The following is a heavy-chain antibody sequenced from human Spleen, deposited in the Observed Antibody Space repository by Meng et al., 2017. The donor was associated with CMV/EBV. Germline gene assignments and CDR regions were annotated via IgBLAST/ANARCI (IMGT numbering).Heavy chain of an antibody. Sequence: QVQLQESGPGLVKPSXXLSLTCTVSGGSISSGDYYWSWIRQPPGKGLEWVSSISSSSSYIYYADSVKGRFTISRDNAKNSLYLQMNSLRAEDTAVYYCARDKDYGSGTRMGYWGQGTLVTVSS. J-gene: IGHJ4*02. CDR1: GGSISSGDYY. V-gene: IGHV3-11*06. D-gene: IGHD3-10*01. CDR3: ARDKDYGSGTRMGY. CDR2: ISSSSSYI.